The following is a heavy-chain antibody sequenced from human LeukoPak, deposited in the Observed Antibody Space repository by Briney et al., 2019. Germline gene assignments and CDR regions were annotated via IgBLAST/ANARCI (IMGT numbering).Heavy chain of an antibody. Sequence: ASVKVSCKASGYTFTSYYMHWVRQAPGQGLEWMGLINPSGGSTSYAQKFQGRVTMTRDTSTSTVYMELSSLRSEDTAVYYCARHSSGWYFDYWGQGTLVTVSS. CDR3: ARHSSGWYFDY. CDR2: INPSGGST. CDR1: GYTFTSYY. V-gene: IGHV1-46*03. J-gene: IGHJ4*02. D-gene: IGHD6-19*01.